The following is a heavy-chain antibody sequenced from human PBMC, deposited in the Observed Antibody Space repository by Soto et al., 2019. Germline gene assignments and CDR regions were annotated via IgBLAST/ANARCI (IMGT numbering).Heavy chain of an antibody. Sequence: QVHLVQSGAEVRKPGASVKVSCKASGYTFSSYAMHWVRQAPGQRLEWMGWINAGYGNTKSSQKFQDRVTISRDTSASTAYMELTSLISEDTAVYYCARDTGDGTFDFWGQGTLVTVSS. CDR2: INAGYGNT. D-gene: IGHD7-27*01. V-gene: IGHV1-3*01. CDR3: ARDTGDGTFDF. J-gene: IGHJ4*02. CDR1: GYTFSSYA.